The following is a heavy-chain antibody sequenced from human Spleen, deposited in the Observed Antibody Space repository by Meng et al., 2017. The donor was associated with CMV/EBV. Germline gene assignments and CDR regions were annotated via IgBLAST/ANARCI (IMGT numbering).Heavy chain of an antibody. J-gene: IGHJ6*02. CDR3: AKDIVGDILTGYQDYYYYGMDV. D-gene: IGHD3-9*01. V-gene: IGHV3-74*01. Sequence: GESLKISCAASGFAFSTSWMHWVRQAPGKGLVWVSRVNGDGSNTTYADSVKGRFTISRDNAKSTLYLQMNSLRAEDTAVYYCAKDIVGDILTGYQDYYYYGMDVWGQGTTVTVSS. CDR1: GFAFSTSW. CDR2: VNGDGSNT.